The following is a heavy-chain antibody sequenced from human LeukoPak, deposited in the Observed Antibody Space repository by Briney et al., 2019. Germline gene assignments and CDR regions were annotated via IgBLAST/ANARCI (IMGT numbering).Heavy chain of an antibody. CDR1: GFTFSSCG. V-gene: IGHV3-33*01. CDR3: AREVRSYYGNWFDP. D-gene: IGHD1-26*01. J-gene: IGHJ5*02. Sequence: GGSLRLSCAASGFTFSSCGMHWVRQAPGKGLEWVAVIWYDGSNKYYADSVKGRFTISRDNSKNTLYLQMNSLRAEDTAVYYCAREVRSYYGNWFDPWGQGTLVTVSS. CDR2: IWYDGSNK.